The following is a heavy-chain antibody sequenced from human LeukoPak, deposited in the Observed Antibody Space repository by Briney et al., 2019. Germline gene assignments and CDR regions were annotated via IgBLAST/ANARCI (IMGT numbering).Heavy chain of an antibody. CDR2: IYYSGST. CDR3: ARDYSYYYGSGSFDYYYYYMDV. D-gene: IGHD3-10*01. CDR1: GGSISSYY. Sequence: SETLSLTCTVSGGSISSYYWSWIRQPPGKGLEWIGYIYYSGSTNYNPSLKSRVTISVDTSKNQFSLKLSSVTAADTAVYYCARDYSYYYGSGSFDYYYYYMDVWGKGTTVTVSS. J-gene: IGHJ6*03. V-gene: IGHV4-59*12.